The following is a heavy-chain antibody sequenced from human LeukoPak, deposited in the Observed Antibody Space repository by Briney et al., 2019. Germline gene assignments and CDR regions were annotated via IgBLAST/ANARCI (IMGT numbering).Heavy chain of an antibody. Sequence: ASVKVSCKASGGTFSSYAISWVRQAPGQGLEWMGGIIPIFGTANYAQKFQGRVTITADESTSTAYMELSSLRSEDTAVYYCARPIVPLTGNYFDYWGQGTLVTVSS. CDR1: GGTFSSYA. J-gene: IGHJ4*02. D-gene: IGHD1-20*01. CDR2: IIPIFGTA. V-gene: IGHV1-69*13. CDR3: ARPIVPLTGNYFDY.